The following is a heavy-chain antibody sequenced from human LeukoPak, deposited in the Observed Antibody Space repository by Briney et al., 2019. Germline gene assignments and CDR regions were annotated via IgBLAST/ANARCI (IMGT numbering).Heavy chain of an antibody. Sequence: ASVKVSCKASGYTFTGYYMHWVRQAPGQGLEWMGWINPNSGGTNYAQKFQGRVTMTRDTSISTAYMELSRLRSDDTAVYYCARPNVLLWFGEFDRWGQGTLVTVSS. CDR3: ARPNVLLWFGEFDR. V-gene: IGHV1-2*02. J-gene: IGHJ5*02. CDR1: GYTFTGYY. CDR2: INPNSGGT. D-gene: IGHD3-10*01.